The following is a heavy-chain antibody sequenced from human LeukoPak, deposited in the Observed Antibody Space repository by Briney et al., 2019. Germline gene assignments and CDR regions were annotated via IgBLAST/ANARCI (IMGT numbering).Heavy chain of an antibody. V-gene: IGHV4-59*01. CDR2: IYYSGST. J-gene: IGHJ3*02. D-gene: IGHD3-22*01. CDR3: ARGGHYYEGAFDI. Sequence: SETLSLTCTVSGGSISSYYWSWIRQPPGKGLEWIGYIYYSGSTNYNPSLKSRVTISVDTSKNQFSLKLSSVTAADTAVYYSARGGHYYEGAFDIWGQGTMVTVSS. CDR1: GGSISSYY.